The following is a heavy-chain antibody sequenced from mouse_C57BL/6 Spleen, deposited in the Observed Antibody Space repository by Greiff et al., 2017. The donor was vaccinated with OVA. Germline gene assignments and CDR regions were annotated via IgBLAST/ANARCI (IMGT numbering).Heavy chain of an antibody. CDR3: TTSTGEKRCAY. V-gene: IGHV14-4*01. CDR2: IDPENGDT. Sequence: VQLQQSGAELVRPGASVKLSCTASGFNIKDDYMHWVKQRPEQGLEWIGWIDPENGDTEYASKFQGKATITADTSSNTAYLQLSSLTSEDTAVYYCTTSTGEKRCAYWGQGTLVTVSA. CDR1: GFNIKDDY. J-gene: IGHJ3*01.